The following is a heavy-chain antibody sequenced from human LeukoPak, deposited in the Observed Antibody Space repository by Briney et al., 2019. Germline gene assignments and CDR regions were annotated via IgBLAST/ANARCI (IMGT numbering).Heavy chain of an antibody. Sequence: QPGGSLRLSCAASGFSFSVYWMHWVRQAPGKGLEWVANIKEDGSEKNYVASVKGRFTISRDNAKNSLHLQMNNLRAEDTALYYCVSRNYYHRSGSFELYYFDYWGQGTLVTVSS. D-gene: IGHD3-22*01. V-gene: IGHV3-7*01. CDR3: VSRNYYHRSGSFELYYFDY. CDR1: GFSFSVYW. CDR2: IKEDGSEK. J-gene: IGHJ4*02.